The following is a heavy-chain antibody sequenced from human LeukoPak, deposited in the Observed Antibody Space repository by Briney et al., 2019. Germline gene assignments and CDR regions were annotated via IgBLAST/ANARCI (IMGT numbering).Heavy chain of an antibody. CDR2: ISSSSSTI. CDR3: SREWGNGNDLRPDY. Sequence: GGSLRLSSAASGFTFSSYSMNWVRQAPGKGLEWVSYISSSSSTIYYADSVKGRFTISRDNAKNSLYLQMNSLRAEDTAVYYCSREWGNGNDLRPDYWGQGTLVTVSS. D-gene: IGHD1-1*01. CDR1: GFTFSSYS. J-gene: IGHJ4*02. V-gene: IGHV3-48*01.